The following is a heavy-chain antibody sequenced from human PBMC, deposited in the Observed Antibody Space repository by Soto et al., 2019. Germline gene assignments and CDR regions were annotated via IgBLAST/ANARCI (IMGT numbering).Heavy chain of an antibody. CDR3: ARANYREFPHYYYMDV. D-gene: IGHD3-10*01. J-gene: IGHJ6*03. V-gene: IGHV3-21*01. CDR2: ISSSGSYK. CDR1: GFTFSSYS. Sequence: GGSLRLSCAASGFTFSSYSMNWVRQAPGKGLEWVSSISSSGSYKYYADSVKGRFTISRDNAKNSLYLQMNSLRAEDTAVYYCARANYREFPHYYYMDVWGKGTTVTVSS.